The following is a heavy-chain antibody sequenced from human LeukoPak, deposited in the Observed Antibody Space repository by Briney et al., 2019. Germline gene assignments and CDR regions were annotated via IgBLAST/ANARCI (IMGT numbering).Heavy chain of an antibody. Sequence: ASVKVSCTASGYTFTSYGISWVRQAPGQGLEWMGWISAYNGNTNYAQKLQGRVTMTTDTSTSTAYMELRSLRSDDTAVYYCARDPELGIGGDAFDIWGQGTMVTVSS. D-gene: IGHD7-27*01. CDR3: ARDPELGIGGDAFDI. CDR2: ISAYNGNT. CDR1: GYTFTSYG. V-gene: IGHV1-18*01. J-gene: IGHJ3*02.